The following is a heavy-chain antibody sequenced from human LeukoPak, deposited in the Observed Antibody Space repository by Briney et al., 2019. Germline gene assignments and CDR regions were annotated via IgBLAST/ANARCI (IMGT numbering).Heavy chain of an antibody. CDR3: AARSVASNPEAY. CDR2: ISASGDTI. Sequence: GGSLRLSCAASGFTFSSYSMNWVRQAPGKGLEWVSYISASGDTIYYADSVKGRFTISRDNARNSLYLQMSSLRAEDTAVYYCAARSVASNPEAYWGQGTLVTVSS. J-gene: IGHJ4*02. CDR1: GFTFSSYS. D-gene: IGHD5-24*01. V-gene: IGHV3-48*04.